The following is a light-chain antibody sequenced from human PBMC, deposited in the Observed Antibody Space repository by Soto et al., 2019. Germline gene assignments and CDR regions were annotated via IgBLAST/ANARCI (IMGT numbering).Light chain of an antibody. J-gene: IGKJ3*01. CDR3: QQYGTSPST. CDR2: GAS. Sequence: IVLTQSPGTLSLSPGERATLSCRASQSVYSRYLAWYQQKPGQAPRLLIYGASSRATGIPDRFSGSGSGTHFTLIVSRLEPEDFAVYNCQQYGTSPSTFGPGTRVDIK. V-gene: IGKV3-20*01. CDR1: QSVYSRY.